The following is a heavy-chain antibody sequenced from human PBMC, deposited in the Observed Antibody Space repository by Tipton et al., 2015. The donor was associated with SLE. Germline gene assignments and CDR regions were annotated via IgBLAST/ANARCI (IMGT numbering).Heavy chain of an antibody. J-gene: IGHJ6*03. CDR2: IYTSGST. CDR1: GGSISSGSYY. CDR3: ARGAAARDDYYFYMDV. V-gene: IGHV4-61*02. Sequence: TLSLTCTVAGGSISSGSYYWTWIRQPAGKGLEWIGRIYTSGSTNYNPSLKSRVTMSVDTSKNQFSLNLSSVTAADTAVYYCARGAAARDDYYFYMDVWGKGTTVTVSS.